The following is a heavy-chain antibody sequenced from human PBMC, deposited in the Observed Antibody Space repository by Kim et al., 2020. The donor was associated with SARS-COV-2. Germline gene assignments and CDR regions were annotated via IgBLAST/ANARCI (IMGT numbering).Heavy chain of an antibody. D-gene: IGHD2-15*01. V-gene: IGHV1-2*05. Sequence: ASVKVSCKAIGYTFTDYYIHWVRQAPGQGLEWMGRINPNSGDTDYAQKSQGRVTMTRDTSINSPDMELRGLRSDDTDIYFCARSRCTGGSCYGLDHWGQG. CDR2: INPNSGDT. CDR3: ARSRCTGGSCYGLDH. CDR1: GYTFTDYY. J-gene: IGHJ4*02.